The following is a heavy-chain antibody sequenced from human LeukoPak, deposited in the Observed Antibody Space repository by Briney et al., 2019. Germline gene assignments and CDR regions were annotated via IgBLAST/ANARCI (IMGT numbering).Heavy chain of an antibody. J-gene: IGHJ4*02. CDR2: IYYSGST. Sequence: PSETLSLTCTVSGGSISSYYWSWIRQPPGKGLEWIGYIYYSGSTNYNPSLKSRVTISVDTSKNQFSLKLSSVTAADTAVYYCASAIQLWLPTLFDYWGQGTLVTVSS. CDR1: GGSISSYY. V-gene: IGHV4-59*01. D-gene: IGHD5-18*01. CDR3: ASAIQLWLPTLFDY.